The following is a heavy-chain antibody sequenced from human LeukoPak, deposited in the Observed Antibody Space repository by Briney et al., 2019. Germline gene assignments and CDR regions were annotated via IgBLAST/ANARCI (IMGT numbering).Heavy chain of an antibody. Sequence: GGSLRLSCAASGLTFSSYAMHWVRQAPGKGLEWVAVISYDGSNKYYADSVKGRFTISRDNSKNTLYLQMNSLRAEDTAVYYCARDRGGGLEMYYFDYWGQGTLVTVSS. CDR2: ISYDGSNK. CDR1: GLTFSSYA. V-gene: IGHV3-30-3*01. D-gene: IGHD3/OR15-3a*01. J-gene: IGHJ4*02. CDR3: ARDRGGGLEMYYFDY.